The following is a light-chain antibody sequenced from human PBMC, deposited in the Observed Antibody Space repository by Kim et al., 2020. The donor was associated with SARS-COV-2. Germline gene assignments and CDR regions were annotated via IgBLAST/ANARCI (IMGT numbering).Light chain of an antibody. CDR2: GKN. V-gene: IGLV3-19*01. J-gene: IGLJ3*02. CDR1: SLRSYY. Sequence: SSELTRDPAVSVALGQTVRITCQGDSLRSYYARWYQQKPGQAPVVVIYGKNDRPSGIPDRFSGSTSRGTASLTITGAQAEDEADYYCNSRDSSGDHLVFGGGTQLTVL. CDR3: NSRDSSGDHLV.